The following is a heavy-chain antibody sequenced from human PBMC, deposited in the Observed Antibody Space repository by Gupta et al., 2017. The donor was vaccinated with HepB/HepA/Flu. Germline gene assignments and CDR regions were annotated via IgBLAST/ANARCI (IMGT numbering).Heavy chain of an antibody. J-gene: IGHJ4*01. CDR2: IQRGGET. D-gene: IGHD3-10*01. V-gene: IGHV3-7*01. CDR3: TIGHYGV. CDR1: GLTFSTAG. Sequence: QVVESGGGLVQPGGSLRLSCAASGLTFSTAGMNWVRQAPGKGLEWVANIQRGGETSYVDSLKGRFASSRDNARNSVNLEMNSLRAEDTAVYYCTIGHYGVGGHGTLVTVSS.